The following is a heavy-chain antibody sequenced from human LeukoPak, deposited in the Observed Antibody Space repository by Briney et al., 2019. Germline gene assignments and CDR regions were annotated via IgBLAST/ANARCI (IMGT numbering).Heavy chain of an antibody. CDR1: GYSFTSYW. D-gene: IGHD2-2*01. V-gene: IGHV5-51*01. Sequence: GESLKISCKGSGYSFTSYWIGWVRQMPGKGLEWMGIIYPGDSDTRYSPSFQGQVTISADKPISTAYLQWSSLKASDTAMYYCARHVHCSSTSCYYYYMDVWGKGTTVTVSS. CDR3: ARHVHCSSTSCYYYYMDV. CDR2: IYPGDSDT. J-gene: IGHJ6*03.